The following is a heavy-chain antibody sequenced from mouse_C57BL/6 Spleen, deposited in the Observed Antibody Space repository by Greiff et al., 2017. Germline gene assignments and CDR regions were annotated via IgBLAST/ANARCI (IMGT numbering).Heavy chain of an antibody. CDR2: ISSGSSTI. Sequence: EVMLVESGGGLVKPGGSLKLSCAASGFTFSGYGMHWVRQAPEKGLEWVAYISSGSSTIYYEDTVKGRFTLSRDNAKNTLCLQMTSLRSEDTAMYYSARDGYGNYFFDYWGQGTTLTVSS. D-gene: IGHD2-1*01. V-gene: IGHV5-17*01. CDR3: ARDGYGNYFFDY. J-gene: IGHJ2*01. CDR1: GFTFSGYG.